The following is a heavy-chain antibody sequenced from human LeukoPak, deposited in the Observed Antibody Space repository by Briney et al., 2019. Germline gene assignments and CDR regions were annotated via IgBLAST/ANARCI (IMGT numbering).Heavy chain of an antibody. D-gene: IGHD7-27*01. CDR2: ISYDGSNK. J-gene: IGHJ4*02. V-gene: IGHV3-33*01. CDR1: GFTFSSYG. Sequence: SGGSLTLSCAASGFTFSSYGKHWLRQAPGKGLELLAGISYDGSNKYYAGSVKGRFTISRHNSKNTLYLKMNSLRAEDTAVFYCARDRLGVDYWGQGTLVTVSS. CDR3: ARDRLGVDY.